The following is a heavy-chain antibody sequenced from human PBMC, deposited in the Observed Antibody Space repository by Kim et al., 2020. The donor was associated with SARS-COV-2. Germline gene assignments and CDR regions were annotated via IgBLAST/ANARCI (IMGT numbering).Heavy chain of an antibody. V-gene: IGHV3-7*01. Sequence: GGSLRLSCAASGFTFSSYWMSWVRQAPGKGLEWVANIKQDGSEKYYVDSVKGRFTISRDNAKNSLYLQMNSLRAEDTAVYYCARVRYKAAPPRLGWGQGTLVTVSS. CDR3: ARVRYKAAPPRLG. D-gene: IGHD6-6*01. CDR1: GFTFSSYW. CDR2: IKQDGSEK. J-gene: IGHJ4*02.